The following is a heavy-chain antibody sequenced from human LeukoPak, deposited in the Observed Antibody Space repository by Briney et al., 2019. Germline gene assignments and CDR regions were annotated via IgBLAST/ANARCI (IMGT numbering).Heavy chain of an antibody. J-gene: IGHJ4*02. D-gene: IGHD3-10*01. CDR3: AKSGSRCYYGSGSYFDY. CDR1: SGSISTSNYY. CDR2: IFYSGST. Sequence: SETLSLTCTVSSGSISTSNYYWGWVRQPPGKALEWIGNIFYSGSTYYSPSLKSRVTISLDTSRNQFSLKLNSVTAADTAVYYCAKSGSRCYYGSGSYFDYWGQGTLVTVSS. V-gene: IGHV4-39*07.